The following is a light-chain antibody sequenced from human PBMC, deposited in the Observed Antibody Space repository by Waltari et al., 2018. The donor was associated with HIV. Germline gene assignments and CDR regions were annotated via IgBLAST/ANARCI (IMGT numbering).Light chain of an antibody. J-gene: IGKJ1*01. CDR1: QTIFSNY. CDR2: ATS. V-gene: IGKV3-20*01. Sequence: EIVLTQSPGALSLSPGQRATLSCRASQTIFSNYLAWYQHKPGQAPRLLIYATSNRANGIPDRFSGSGSGTDFTLTIGRLEPEDFAVYYCQQYGSSPQTFGQGTKVEI. CDR3: QQYGSSPQT.